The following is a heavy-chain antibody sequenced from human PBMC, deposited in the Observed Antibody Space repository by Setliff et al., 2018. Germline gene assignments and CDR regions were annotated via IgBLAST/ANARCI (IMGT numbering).Heavy chain of an antibody. CDR3: ARDSAYRSSWYSYNYGMDV. J-gene: IGHJ6*02. Sequence: SETLSLTCTASGGSISSGGYYWSWIRQHPGKGLEWIGYIYYSGSTYYNPSLKSRVTISVDTSKNQFSLKLSSVTAADTAVYYCARDSAYRSSWYSYNYGMDVWGQGTTVTV. CDR1: GGSISSGGYY. D-gene: IGHD6-13*01. CDR2: IYYSGST. V-gene: IGHV4-31*03.